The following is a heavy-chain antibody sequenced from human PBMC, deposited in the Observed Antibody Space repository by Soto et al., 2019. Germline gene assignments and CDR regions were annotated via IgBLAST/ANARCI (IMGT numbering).Heavy chain of an antibody. CDR2: IIPILGIA. CDR1: GGTFSSYT. D-gene: IGHD2-15*01. Sequence: QVQLVQSGAEVKKPGSSVKVSCKASGGTFSSYTISWVRQAPGQGLEWMGRIIPILGIANYAQKFQGRVTITADKATSTAYMKLSSLRSEDTAVYYCASAYCSGGSCHPDDYYYGMDVWGQGTTVTVSS. V-gene: IGHV1-69*02. J-gene: IGHJ6*02. CDR3: ASAYCSGGSCHPDDYYYGMDV.